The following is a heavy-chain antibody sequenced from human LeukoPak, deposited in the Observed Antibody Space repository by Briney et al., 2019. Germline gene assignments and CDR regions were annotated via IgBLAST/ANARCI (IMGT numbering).Heavy chain of an antibody. D-gene: IGHD1-26*01. CDR1: GFTFSSYW. CDR3: GRDRSTTIVSGLCVY. V-gene: IGHV3-7*01. CDR2: IKQDGSEK. J-gene: IGHJ4*02. Sequence: PGGSLRLSCAASGFTFSSYWMSWVRQAPGKGLEWVANIKQDGSEKYYVDSVKGRFTISRDNAKNSLYLQMNSLRGEDTAVYYCGRDRSTTIVSGLCVYWGQGTLVTVSS.